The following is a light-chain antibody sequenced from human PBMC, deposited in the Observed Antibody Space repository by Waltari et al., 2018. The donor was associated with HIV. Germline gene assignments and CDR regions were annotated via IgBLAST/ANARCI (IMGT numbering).Light chain of an antibody. J-gene: IGLJ2*01. Sequence: QSALTQPASVSGSPGQSITISCTGTSSDVGSYNLVSWYQQNPDKAPKLMIYEVSKRHSGVSNRFSGSKSGNTASLTISGIQAEDEAAYYCCSYAGSSTLIFGGGTKLTVL. CDR1: SSDVGSYNL. V-gene: IGLV2-23*02. CDR3: CSYAGSSTLI. CDR2: EVS.